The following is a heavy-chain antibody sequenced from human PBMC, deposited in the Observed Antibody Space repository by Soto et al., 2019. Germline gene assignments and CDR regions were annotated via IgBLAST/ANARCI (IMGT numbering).Heavy chain of an antibody. V-gene: IGHV3-23*01. CDR1: GLTFSTFD. CDR2: IRGVAGST. J-gene: IGHJ4*02. CDR3: VKGAWLDY. Sequence: PGGSLRLSCAASGLTFSTFDMTWVRQAPGKGLEWVSLIRGVAGSTHYADSVKGRFTISKDNSKNMLYLEMNSLRANGTAVYFCVKGAWLDYWGQGTLVTVSS.